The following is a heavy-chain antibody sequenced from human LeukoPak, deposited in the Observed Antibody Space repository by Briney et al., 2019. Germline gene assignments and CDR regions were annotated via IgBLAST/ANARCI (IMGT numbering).Heavy chain of an antibody. CDR3: ARGLDCSGGSCSGDWFDP. V-gene: IGHV4-59*12. J-gene: IGHJ5*02. D-gene: IGHD2-15*01. Sequence: PSETLSLTCTVSRGSISAYYWSWIRQFPGKGLEWIGNIYYSGSTNYNPSLKRRVTISVDTSKNQFSLKLSSVTAADTAVYYCARGLDCSGGSCSGDWFDPCGQGTLVTVSS. CDR2: IYYSGST. CDR1: RGSISAYY.